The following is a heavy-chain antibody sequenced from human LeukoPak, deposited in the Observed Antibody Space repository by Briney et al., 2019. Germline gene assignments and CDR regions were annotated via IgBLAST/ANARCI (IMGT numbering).Heavy chain of an antibody. D-gene: IGHD2-2*01. Sequence: YPSETLSLTCTVSGSSISSGYYWGWIRQPPGKGLEWIGSIYHSGSTYYNPSLKSRVTISVDTSKNQFSLKLSSVTAADTAVYYCARDHGPWEPAAISVYYYYMDVWGKGTTVTVSS. J-gene: IGHJ6*03. V-gene: IGHV4-38-2*02. CDR2: IYHSGST. CDR3: ARDHGPWEPAAISVYYYYMDV. CDR1: GSSISSGYY.